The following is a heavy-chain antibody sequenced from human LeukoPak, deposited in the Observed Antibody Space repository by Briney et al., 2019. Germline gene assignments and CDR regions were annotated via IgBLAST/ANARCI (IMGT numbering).Heavy chain of an antibody. Sequence: GGSLRLSCAASGFTFSDYYMSWTRRAPGKGLEWVAYITSSGDGIYYADSVKGRFTISRDNAKNALFLRMSSLRVEDTATYYCASDIVATSGDFWGQGTLVSVSS. D-gene: IGHD5-12*01. J-gene: IGHJ4*02. CDR2: ITSSGDGI. CDR3: ASDIVATSGDF. CDR1: GFTFSDYY. V-gene: IGHV3-11*01.